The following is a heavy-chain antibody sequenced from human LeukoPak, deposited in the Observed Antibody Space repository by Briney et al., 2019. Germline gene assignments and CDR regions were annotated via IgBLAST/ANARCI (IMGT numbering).Heavy chain of an antibody. CDR2: IRSDGSDD. CDR1: GFTFNSYG. Sequence: GGSLRLSCAAPGFTFNSYGMHWVRQAPGKGLEWVAFIRSDGSDDYYADSVKGRFTISRDNSKNTLFLQMNSLRAEDTAIYYCAKDYSSSWASFDYWGQGTLVTVSS. D-gene: IGHD6-13*01. J-gene: IGHJ4*02. V-gene: IGHV3-30*02. CDR3: AKDYSSSWASFDY.